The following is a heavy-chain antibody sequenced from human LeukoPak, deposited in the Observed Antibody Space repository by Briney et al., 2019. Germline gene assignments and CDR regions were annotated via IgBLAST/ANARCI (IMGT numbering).Heavy chain of an antibody. V-gene: IGHV1-69*13. CDR2: IIPIFGTA. CDR1: GGTFGSYA. D-gene: IGHD1-26*01. CDR3: ARGRIVGATPNFGY. Sequence: SVKVSCKASGGTFGSYAISWVRQAPGQGLEWMGGIIPIFGTANYAQKFQGRVTITADESTSTAYMELSSLRSEDTAVYYCARGRIVGATPNFGYWGQGTLVTVSS. J-gene: IGHJ4*02.